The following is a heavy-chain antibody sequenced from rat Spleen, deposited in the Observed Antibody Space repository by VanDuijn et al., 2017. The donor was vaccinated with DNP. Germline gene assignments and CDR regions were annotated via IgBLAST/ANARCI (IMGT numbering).Heavy chain of an antibody. V-gene: IGHV5S11*01. Sequence: EVQLVESGGGLVQPGRSLKLSCAASGFTFSDYYMAWVRQAPKKGLEWVAAIPGSGGSTYYPDSVKGRFTISRDNAENTVNLQMNSLRSEETATDYYAKDTSYVYWGAMAAWGQGTSVTVSS. CDR2: IPGSGGST. D-gene: IGHD1-6*01. J-gene: IGHJ4*01. CDR1: GFTFSDYY. CDR3: AKDTSYVYWGAMAA.